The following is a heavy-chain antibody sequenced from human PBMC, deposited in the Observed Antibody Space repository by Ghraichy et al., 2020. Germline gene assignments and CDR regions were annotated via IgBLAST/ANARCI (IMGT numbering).Heavy chain of an antibody. J-gene: IGHJ2*01. CDR2: INHSGST. D-gene: IGHD1-26*01. Sequence: SQTLSLTCAVYGGSFSGYYWSWIRQPPGKGLEWIGEINHSGSTNYNPSLKSRVTISVDTSKNQFSLKLSSVTAADTAVYYCARILRGGGWYFDLWGRGTLVTVSS. CDR1: GGSFSGYY. V-gene: IGHV4-34*01. CDR3: ARILRGGGWYFDL.